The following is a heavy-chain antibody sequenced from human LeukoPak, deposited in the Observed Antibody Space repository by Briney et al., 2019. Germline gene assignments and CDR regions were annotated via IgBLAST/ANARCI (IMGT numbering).Heavy chain of an antibody. J-gene: IGHJ6*02. V-gene: IGHV3-7*03. D-gene: IGHD1-26*01. CDR2: IKQDGSEK. CDR1: GFTFSGYW. CDR3: ARYSGSYEVNYYYYYGMDV. Sequence: GGSLRLSCAASGFTFSGYWMSWVRQTPEKGLEWVANIKQDGSEKYYVDSVKGRFTISRDNAKNSLYLQMNSLRAEDSAVYYCARYSGSYEVNYYYYYGMDVWGQGTTVTVSS.